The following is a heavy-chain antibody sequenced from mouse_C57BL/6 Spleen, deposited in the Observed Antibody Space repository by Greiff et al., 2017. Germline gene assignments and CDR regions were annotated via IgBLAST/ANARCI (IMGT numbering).Heavy chain of an antibody. J-gene: IGHJ1*03. V-gene: IGHV1-53*01. Sequence: VQLQQPGTELVKPGASVKLSCTASGYTFTSYWMHWVKQRPGQGLEWIGNINPSNGGTNYNEKFKSKATLTVDKSSSTAYMQLSSLTSEDSAVYYCARSTTVVPNWYFDVWGTGTTVTVSS. CDR3: ARSTTVVPNWYFDV. D-gene: IGHD1-1*01. CDR2: INPSNGGT. CDR1: GYTFTSYW.